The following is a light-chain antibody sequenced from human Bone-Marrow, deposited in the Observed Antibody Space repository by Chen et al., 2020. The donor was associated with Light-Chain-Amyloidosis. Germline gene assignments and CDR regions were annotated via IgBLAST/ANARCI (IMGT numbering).Light chain of an antibody. Sequence: QSALTQPASVSGSPGQSITFSCPGTSSDVGGDNHVSWYQQHPDKAPNLMIYEVTNRPSWVPDRFSGSKYDNTASLTISGLQTEDEADYFCSSYTITNTLVFGSGTRVTVL. CDR2: EVT. V-gene: IGLV2-14*01. CDR3: SSYTITNTLV. J-gene: IGLJ1*01. CDR1: SSDVGGDNH.